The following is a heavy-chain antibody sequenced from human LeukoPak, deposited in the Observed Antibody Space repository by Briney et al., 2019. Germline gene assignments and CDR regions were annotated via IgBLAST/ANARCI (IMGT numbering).Heavy chain of an antibody. CDR3: ARLRDGYNFGMDI. CDR1: GFTFSSYA. J-gene: IGHJ6*02. CDR2: ISGSGGST. Sequence: GGSLRLSCAASGFTFSSYAMSWVRQAPGKGLEWVSAISGSGGSTYYADSVKGRFTISRDNSKNTLYLQMNSLRAEDTAVYYCARLRDGYNFGMDIWGQGTTVTVSS. D-gene: IGHD5-12*01. V-gene: IGHV3-23*01.